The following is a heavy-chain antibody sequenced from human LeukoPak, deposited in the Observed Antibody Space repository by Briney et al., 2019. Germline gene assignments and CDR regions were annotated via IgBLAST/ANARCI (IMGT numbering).Heavy chain of an antibody. V-gene: IGHV4-61*02. CDR3: AREGYTSSWYSGYYYFDY. CDR2: INTSGST. CDR1: GGSISSGSYF. D-gene: IGHD6-13*01. Sequence: SQTLSLTCTVSGGSISSGSYFWTWIRQPAGKRLEWIGRINTSGSTNYDPSLKSRVTISVDTSKNQFSLKLSSVTAADTAVFFCAREGYTSSWYSGYYYFDYWGQGTLVTVSS. J-gene: IGHJ4*02.